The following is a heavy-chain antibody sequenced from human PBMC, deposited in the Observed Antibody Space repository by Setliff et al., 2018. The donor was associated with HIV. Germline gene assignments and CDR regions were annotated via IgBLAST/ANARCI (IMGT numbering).Heavy chain of an antibody. J-gene: IGHJ4*02. CDR3: ARDRTPYYYDSSGYYGYYFDY. D-gene: IGHD3-22*01. V-gene: IGHV4-59*11. Sequence: PSETLSLTCTVSGGSISSHYWSWIRQPPGKGLEWIGSIYYSGSTNYNPSPKSRVTISVDTSKNQFSLKLSSVTAADTAVYYCARDRTPYYYDSSGYYGYYFDYWGQGTLVTVSS. CDR2: IYYSGST. CDR1: GGSISSHY.